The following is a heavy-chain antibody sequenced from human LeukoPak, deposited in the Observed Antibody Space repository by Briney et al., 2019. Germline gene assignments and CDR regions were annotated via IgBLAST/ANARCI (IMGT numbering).Heavy chain of an antibody. D-gene: IGHD6-19*01. CDR3: ARDLGVYSSGWLDYYYYGMDV. CDR1: GDSVSSNSAA. J-gene: IGHJ6*02. V-gene: IGHV6-1*01. Sequence: SQTLSLTCAISGDSVSSNSAAWNWIRQSPSRGLEWLGRTYYRSKWYNDYAVSVKSRITINPDTSKNQFSLQLNSVTPEDTAVYYCARDLGVYSSGWLDYYYYGMDVWGQGTTVTLSS. CDR2: TYYRSKWYN.